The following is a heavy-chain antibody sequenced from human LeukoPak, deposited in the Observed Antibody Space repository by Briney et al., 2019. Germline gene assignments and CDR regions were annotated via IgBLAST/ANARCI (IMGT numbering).Heavy chain of an antibody. V-gene: IGHV1-69*04. CDR2: IIPIFGIA. CDR1: GGTFSSYA. D-gene: IGHD2-15*01. J-gene: IGHJ3*02. CDR3: ARGFPRRYSRSYAFDI. Sequence: GASVKVSCNASGGTFSSYAISWVRQAPGQGLEWMGRIIPIFGIANYAQKFQGRVTITADKSTSTAYMELSSLRSEDTAVYYCARGFPRRYSRSYAFDIWGQGTMVTVSS.